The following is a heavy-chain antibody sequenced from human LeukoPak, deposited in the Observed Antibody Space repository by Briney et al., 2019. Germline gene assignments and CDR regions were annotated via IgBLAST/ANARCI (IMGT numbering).Heavy chain of an antibody. Sequence: GGSLRLSCAASGFTFSSYGMSWVRQAPGKGLGWLSAISGSGGSTYYADSVKGRFTISRDNSKNTLYLQMNSLRAEDTAVYYCAKSDDSSGYSSPIRWGQGTLVTVSS. V-gene: IGHV3-23*01. CDR3: AKSDDSSGYSSPIR. CDR2: ISGSGGST. J-gene: IGHJ4*02. D-gene: IGHD3-22*01. CDR1: GFTFSSYG.